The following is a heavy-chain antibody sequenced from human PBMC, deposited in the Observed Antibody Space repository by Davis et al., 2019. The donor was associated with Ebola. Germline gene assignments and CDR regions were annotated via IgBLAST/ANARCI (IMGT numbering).Heavy chain of an antibody. CDR2: IWYDGSKK. Sequence: GESLKISCAASGFTFSSYAMSWVRQAPGKGLEWVAVIWYDGSKKYYADFVKGRFTISRDNSKNTLYLQMNSLRVEDTAVYYCARDGRKYEAFDIWGQGTMVTVSS. CDR3: ARDGRKYEAFDI. CDR1: GFTFSSYA. J-gene: IGHJ3*02. V-gene: IGHV3-33*08.